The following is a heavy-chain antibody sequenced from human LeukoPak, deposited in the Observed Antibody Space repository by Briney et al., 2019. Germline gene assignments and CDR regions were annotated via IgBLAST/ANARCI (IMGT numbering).Heavy chain of an antibody. CDR1: GGSISSSSYY. D-gene: IGHD3-9*01. J-gene: IGHJ4*02. CDR2: IYYSGST. CDR3: ARHRDDILTGYPHIDY. V-gene: IGHV4-39*01. Sequence: SETLSLTCTVSGGSISSSSYYWGWIRQPPGKGLEWIGSIYYSGSTYYNPSLKSRVTISVDTSKNQFSLKLSSVTAADTAVYYCARHRDDILTGYPHIDYWGQGTLVTVSS.